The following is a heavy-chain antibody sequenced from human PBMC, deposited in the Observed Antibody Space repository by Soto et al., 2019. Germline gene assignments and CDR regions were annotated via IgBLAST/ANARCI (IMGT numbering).Heavy chain of an antibody. J-gene: IGHJ6*02. V-gene: IGHV3-9*01. Sequence: SLQLSCAASGFAFDDYVMHWVRQPPGKGLEWLSSISWNSRSIVYADSVRGRFTISRDNTKSFLYLQMDSLRPEDTALYYCAKDKSNGMDVWGQGTPVTVSS. CDR1: GFAFDDYV. CDR3: AKDKSNGMDV. CDR2: ISWNSRSI.